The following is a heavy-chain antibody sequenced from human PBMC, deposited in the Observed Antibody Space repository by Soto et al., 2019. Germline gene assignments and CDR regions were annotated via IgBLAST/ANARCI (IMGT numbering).Heavy chain of an antibody. J-gene: IGHJ6*02. D-gene: IGHD3-22*01. CDR2: ISYDGSNK. CDR1: GFTFSSYA. CDR3: ARDKEYYYDSSGYYYGAPYYYYGMDV. V-gene: IGHV3-30-3*01. Sequence: PGGSLRLSCAASGFTFSSYAMHWVRQAPGKGLEWVAAISYDGSNKYYADSVKGRFTISRDNSKNTLYLQMNSLRAEDTAVYYCARDKEYYYDSSGYYYGAPYYYYGMDVWGQGTTVTVSS.